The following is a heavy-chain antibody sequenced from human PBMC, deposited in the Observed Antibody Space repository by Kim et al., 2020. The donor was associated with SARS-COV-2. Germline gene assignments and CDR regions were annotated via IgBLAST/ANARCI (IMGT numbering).Heavy chain of an antibody. J-gene: IGHJ2*01. Sequence: SVKGRFTISRDNAKNSLYLQMNSLRAEDTAVYYCARDSIAAAGPYWYFDLWGRGTLVTVSS. V-gene: IGHV3-21*01. D-gene: IGHD6-13*01. CDR3: ARDSIAAAGPYWYFDL.